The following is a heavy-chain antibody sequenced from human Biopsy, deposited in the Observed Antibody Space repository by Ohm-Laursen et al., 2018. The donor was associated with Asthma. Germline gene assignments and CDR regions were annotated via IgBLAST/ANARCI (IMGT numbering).Heavy chain of an antibody. CDR1: EDTFSSYA. CDR3: ARDHCSALWAGVSTDNCYFDY. Sequence: GASVKVSCKASEDTFSSYAISWVRQAPGQGLEWMGGIMPPFGLTNYAQRFQDRLTISADKSTRTAYMELRRLRSEDSAVYYCARDHCSALWAGVSTDNCYFDYWGQGTLLTVSS. J-gene: IGHJ4*03. D-gene: IGHD5/OR15-5a*01. V-gene: IGHV1-69*10. CDR2: IMPPFGLT.